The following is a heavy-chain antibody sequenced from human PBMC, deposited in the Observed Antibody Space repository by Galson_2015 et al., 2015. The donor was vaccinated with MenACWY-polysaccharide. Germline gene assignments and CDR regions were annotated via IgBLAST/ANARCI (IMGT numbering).Heavy chain of an antibody. V-gene: IGHV3-7*01. D-gene: IGHD3-10*01. CDR3: ARSWFGEEDAFDT. CDR1: GFTFSKYW. Sequence: SLRLSCAASGFTFSKYWMSWVRQAPGKGLEWVANIKGDGSVKNYVDSVRGRFTISSDDATNSVSLQMSSLTGEDTAVYFCARSWFGEEDAFDTWGQGTMVTVST. J-gene: IGHJ3*02. CDR2: IKGDGSVK.